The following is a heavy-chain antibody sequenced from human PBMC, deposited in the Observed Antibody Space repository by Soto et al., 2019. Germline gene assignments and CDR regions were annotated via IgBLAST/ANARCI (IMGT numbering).Heavy chain of an antibody. V-gene: IGHV2-5*02. CDR1: GFSLSTSGVG. CDR3: IQSRWGGDCLQSYASHYYYGMDV. J-gene: IGHJ6*02. D-gene: IGHD2-21*02. CDR2: IYWDDDK. Sequence: QITLKESGPTLVKPTQTLTLTCTFSGFSLSTSGVGVGWIRQPPGKALEWLALIYWDDDKRYSPSVRSRLTTSKDTSKNQVVLTMTTMDPVDTATYYCIQSRWGGDCLQSYASHYYYGMDVWGHGTTGTVSS.